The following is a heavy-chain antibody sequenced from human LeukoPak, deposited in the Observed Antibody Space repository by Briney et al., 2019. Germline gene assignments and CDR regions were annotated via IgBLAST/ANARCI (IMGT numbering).Heavy chain of an antibody. D-gene: IGHD6-25*01. CDR3: ARGGPALFDY. Sequence: PSETLSLTCTVSGGSISSGSYYWSWIRQPAGKGLEWIGRIYTSGSTNYNPSLKSRVTISVDTSKNQFSLTLSSVTAADTAVYYCARGGPALFDYWGQGTLVTVSS. CDR2: IYTSGST. CDR1: GGSISSGSYY. V-gene: IGHV4-61*02. J-gene: IGHJ4*02.